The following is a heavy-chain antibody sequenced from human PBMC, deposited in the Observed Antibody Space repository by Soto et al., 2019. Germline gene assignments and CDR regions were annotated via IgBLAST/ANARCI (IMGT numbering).Heavy chain of an antibody. CDR3: ATASIAARPSYYYGMDV. Sequence: EVQLLESGGGLVQPGGSLRLSCAASGFTFSSYAMSWVRQAPGKGLEWVSAISGSGGSTYYADSVKGRFTISRDNSKNPLYLQMNSLRAEDTAVYYCATASIAARPSYYYGMDVWGQGTTVTVSS. CDR2: ISGSGGST. D-gene: IGHD6-6*01. CDR1: GFTFSSYA. J-gene: IGHJ6*02. V-gene: IGHV3-23*01.